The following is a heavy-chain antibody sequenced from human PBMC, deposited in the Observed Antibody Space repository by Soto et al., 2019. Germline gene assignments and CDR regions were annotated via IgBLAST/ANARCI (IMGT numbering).Heavy chain of an antibody. Sequence: GGSLRLSCAASGFTFSSYAMSWVRQAPGKGLGWVSAISGSGGSTYYADSVKGRFTISRDNSKNTLYLQMNSLRAEDTAVYYCAKGLDYGDYLPDYWGQGTLVTVSS. V-gene: IGHV3-23*01. D-gene: IGHD4-17*01. CDR2: ISGSGGST. CDR1: GFTFSSYA. J-gene: IGHJ4*02. CDR3: AKGLDYGDYLPDY.